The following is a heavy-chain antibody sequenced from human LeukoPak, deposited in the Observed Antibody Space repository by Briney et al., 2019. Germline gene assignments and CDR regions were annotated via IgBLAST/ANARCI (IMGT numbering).Heavy chain of an antibody. D-gene: IGHD2-2*01. CDR2: IRYDGSSK. CDR1: GFTFSSYG. V-gene: IGHV3-30*02. J-gene: IGHJ6*03. Sequence: GGTLRLSCEASGFTFSSYGMHWVRQAPGKGLEWVAFIRYDGSSKYYADSVKGRFTISRVNSKNTLYLQMNSLRAEDTAVYYCAKDWAIAGSYYCMDVWGKGTTVTISS. CDR3: AKDWAIAGSYYCMDV.